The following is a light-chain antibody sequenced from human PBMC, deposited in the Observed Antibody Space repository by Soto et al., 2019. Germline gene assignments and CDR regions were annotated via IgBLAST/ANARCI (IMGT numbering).Light chain of an antibody. V-gene: IGLV1-40*01. J-gene: IGLJ3*02. CDR1: SSNIGAGYD. CDR3: HSYDSSLSGSV. Sequence: QSVLTQPPSVSGAPGQRVTISCTGSSSNIGAGYDVPWYQQLPGTAPKLLIYGNTNRPSGVPDRFSGSKSGTSASLALTGLQAEDEADYYCHSYDSSLSGSVFGGGTKLTVL. CDR2: GNT.